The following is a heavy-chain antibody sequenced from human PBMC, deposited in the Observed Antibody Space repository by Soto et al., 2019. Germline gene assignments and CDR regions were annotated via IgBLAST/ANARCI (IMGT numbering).Heavy chain of an antibody. Sequence: QVQLVESGGGVVQPGRSLRLSCAASGFTFSSYGMHWVRQAPGKGLEWVAVISYDGSNKYYADSVKGRFTISRDNSKNTLYLQMNSLRAEDTAVEYCAKDHPRVAVAGSFDYWGQGTLVTVSS. D-gene: IGHD6-19*01. CDR2: ISYDGSNK. CDR3: AKDHPRVAVAGSFDY. J-gene: IGHJ4*02. CDR1: GFTFSSYG. V-gene: IGHV3-30*18.